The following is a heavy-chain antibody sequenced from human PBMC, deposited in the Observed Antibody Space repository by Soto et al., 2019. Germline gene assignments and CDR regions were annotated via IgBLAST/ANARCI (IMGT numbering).Heavy chain of an antibody. CDR3: ARGAVTTSSDY. D-gene: IGHD4-17*01. CDR2: ISYDGSNK. V-gene: IGHV3-30-3*01. Sequence: QVQLVESGGGVVQPGRSLRLSCAASGFTFSSYAMHWVRQAPGKGLEWVAVISYDGSNKYYADSVKGRFTISRDNSKNTLYLQMNSLRAEDTAVYYCARGAVTTSSDYWGQGTLVTLSS. CDR1: GFTFSSYA. J-gene: IGHJ4*02.